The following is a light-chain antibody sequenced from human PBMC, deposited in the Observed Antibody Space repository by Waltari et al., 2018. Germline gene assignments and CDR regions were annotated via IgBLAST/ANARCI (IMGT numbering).Light chain of an antibody. CDR1: QSVSSY. CDR3: QQRSNWPIT. CDR2: AAS. J-gene: IGKJ5*01. Sequence: EIVLTQSPTTLSLSPGERATPSCRASQSVSSYLVWYQQKPGQAPKFLIYAASNRATGVPARFSGSWSGTDFTLTINSLEPEDFAVYYCQQRSNWPITFGQGTRLEIK. V-gene: IGKV3-11*01.